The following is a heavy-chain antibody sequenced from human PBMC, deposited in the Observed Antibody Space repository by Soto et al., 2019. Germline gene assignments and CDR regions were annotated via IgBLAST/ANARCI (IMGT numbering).Heavy chain of an antibody. Sequence: QITLKESGPTLMKPTQTLTLTCTFSGFSLSTSGVGVGWIRQPPGKALEWLALIYWDDDKRYSPSLKSRLTITKDTSKNQVVLAVTHMDHVDTATYYCAHQPFTMIIAVFDYWGQGTLVTVAS. CDR2: IYWDDDK. CDR3: AHQPFTMIIAVFDY. CDR1: GFSLSTSGVG. D-gene: IGHD3-22*01. J-gene: IGHJ4*02. V-gene: IGHV2-5*02.